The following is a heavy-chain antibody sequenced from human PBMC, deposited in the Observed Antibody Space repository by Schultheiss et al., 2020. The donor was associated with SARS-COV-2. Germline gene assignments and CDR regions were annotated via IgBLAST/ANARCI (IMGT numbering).Heavy chain of an antibody. CDR3: ARGDVSGPGGNY. Sequence: GGSLRLSCAASGFTFSSYWMNWVRQAPGKGLEWVAKIKPDGSEKYYVDALKGRFTISRDNPKNSLFLQMNSLLAEDTAVYYSARGDVSGPGGNYWGQGTLVTVSS. D-gene: IGHD2-15*01. J-gene: IGHJ4*02. CDR1: GFTFSSYW. V-gene: IGHV3-7*03. CDR2: IKPDGSEK.